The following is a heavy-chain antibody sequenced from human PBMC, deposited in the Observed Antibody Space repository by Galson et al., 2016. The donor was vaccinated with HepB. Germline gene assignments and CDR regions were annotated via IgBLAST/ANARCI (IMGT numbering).Heavy chain of an antibody. V-gene: IGHV7-4-1*02. D-gene: IGHD3/OR15-3a*01. J-gene: IGHJ4*02. CDR2: ININTGHS. Sequence: SVKVSCKASGYTFSSYAMNWVRQAPGQGLEWMGLININTGHSRYAQGFTGRVVCSLDASVSTAYLHISSLKAEDTAVSYCWTGGGRHDYWGQGTLVTVSS. CDR3: WTGGGRHDY. CDR1: GYTFSSYA.